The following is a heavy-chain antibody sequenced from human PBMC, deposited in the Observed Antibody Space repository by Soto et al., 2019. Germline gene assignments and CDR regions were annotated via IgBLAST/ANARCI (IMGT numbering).Heavy chain of an antibody. CDR2: IWYDGSNK. CDR3: ARTIAAAGTYYYYGMDV. Sequence: GGSLRLSCAASGFTFSSYGMHWVRQAPGKGLEWVAVIWYDGSNKYYADSVKGRFTISRDNSKNTLYLQMNSLRAEDTAVYYCARTIAAAGTYYYYGMDVWGQGTTVTVSS. D-gene: IGHD6-13*01. CDR1: GFTFSSYG. V-gene: IGHV3-33*01. J-gene: IGHJ6*02.